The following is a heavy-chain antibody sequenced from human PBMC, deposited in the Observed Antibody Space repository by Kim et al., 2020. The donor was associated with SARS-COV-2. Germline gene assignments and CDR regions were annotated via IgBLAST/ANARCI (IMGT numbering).Heavy chain of an antibody. CDR3: AKANIVVVPAAMGFDY. J-gene: IGHJ4*02. D-gene: IGHD2-2*01. V-gene: IGHV3-23*01. Sequence: SGKGRFTISRDNSKNTLYLQMNSLRAEDTAVYYCAKANIVVVPAAMGFDYWGQGTLVTVSS.